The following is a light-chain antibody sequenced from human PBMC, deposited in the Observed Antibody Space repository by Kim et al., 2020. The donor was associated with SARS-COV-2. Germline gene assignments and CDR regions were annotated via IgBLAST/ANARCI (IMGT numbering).Light chain of an antibody. CDR1: SSNIGSNT. CDR2: SNN. Sequence: GQRVTISCSGSSSNIGSNTVNWYQPLPGTAPKLLIYSNNQRPSGVPVRFSGSKSGTSASLAISGLQSEDEADYYCAAWDDSLNGWVFGGGTQLTVL. J-gene: IGLJ3*02. CDR3: AAWDDSLNGWV. V-gene: IGLV1-44*01.